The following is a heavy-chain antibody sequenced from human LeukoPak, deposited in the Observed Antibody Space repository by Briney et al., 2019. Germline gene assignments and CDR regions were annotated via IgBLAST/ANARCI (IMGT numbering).Heavy chain of an antibody. CDR1: GVTFSSYA. J-gene: IGHJ6*02. CDR3: ATLSVLRFLEWLLSPMDV. D-gene: IGHD3-3*01. V-gene: IGHV3-23*01. Sequence: PGGSLRPSCAASGVTFSSYAMSWVRQAPGKELEWGSALSGSGGSTYYADSVKGRFTISRDNSKNTLYLQMNSLRDEDTAVYYCATLSVLRFLEWLLSPMDVWGQGTTVTVSS. CDR2: LSGSGGST.